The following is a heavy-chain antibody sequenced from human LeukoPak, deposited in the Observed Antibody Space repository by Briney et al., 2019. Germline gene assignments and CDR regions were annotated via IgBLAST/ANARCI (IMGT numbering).Heavy chain of an antibody. D-gene: IGHD3-3*01. CDR1: RFTLSNYW. CDR3: ARDNGVVHGVYYMDV. Sequence: GGSLRLSCAASRFTLSNYWMTWVRQAPGKGLEWVADIKQDGSEKLYVKSVRGRFTISRDNAKMSLFLQMNSLRAEDTAVYYCARDNGVVHGVYYMDVWGKGTTVTVS. V-gene: IGHV3-7*01. CDR2: IKQDGSEK. J-gene: IGHJ6*03.